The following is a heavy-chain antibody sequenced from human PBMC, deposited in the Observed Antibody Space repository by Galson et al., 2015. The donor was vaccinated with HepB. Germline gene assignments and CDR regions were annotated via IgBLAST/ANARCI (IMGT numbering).Heavy chain of an antibody. Sequence: TLSLTCTVSGGSISNYYWSWIRQPPGKGLEWIGEINHSGSTNYNPSLKSRVTISVDTSKNQFSLKLSSVTAADTAVYYCARDGFGWTQFDYWGQGTLVTVSS. CDR1: GGSISNYY. CDR3: ARDGFGWTQFDY. V-gene: IGHV4-34*01. CDR2: INHSGST. D-gene: IGHD3-10*01. J-gene: IGHJ4*02.